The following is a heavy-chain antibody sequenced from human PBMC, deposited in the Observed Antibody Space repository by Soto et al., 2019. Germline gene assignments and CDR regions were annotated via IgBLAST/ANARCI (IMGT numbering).Heavy chain of an antibody. CDR1: GFTFSSYG. Sequence: QVQLVESGGGVVQPGRSLRLSCAASGFTFSSYGMHWVRQAPGKGLEWVAVISYDGSNKYYADSVKGRFTISRDNSKNTLYLQMNSLRAEDTAVYYCAKDVVVGATPGLGDYDYDYGMDVWGQGTTVTVSS. V-gene: IGHV3-30*18. CDR2: ISYDGSNK. CDR3: AKDVVVGATPGLGDYDYDYGMDV. D-gene: IGHD1-26*01. J-gene: IGHJ6*02.